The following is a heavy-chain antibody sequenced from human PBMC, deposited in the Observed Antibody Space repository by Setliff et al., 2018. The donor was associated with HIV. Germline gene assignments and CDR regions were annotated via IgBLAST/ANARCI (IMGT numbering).Heavy chain of an antibody. CDR3: ARDLHANYHVVDI. D-gene: IGHD2-15*01. J-gene: IGHJ4*02. CDR2: VYYTGKT. CDR1: GVSIVSGGFY. V-gene: IGHV4-31*03. Sequence: SETLSLTCSVSGVSIVSGGFYFSWIRHHPGKGLEWIGTVYYTGKTYYNPSLQSRLTMSADTSKNQLYLKINSVTAADTAVYFCARDLHANYHVVDIWGQGTRVTVSS.